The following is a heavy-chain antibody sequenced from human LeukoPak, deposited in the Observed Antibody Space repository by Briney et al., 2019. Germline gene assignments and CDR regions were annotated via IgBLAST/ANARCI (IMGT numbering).Heavy chain of an antibody. D-gene: IGHD3-10*01. V-gene: IGHV3-15*01. J-gene: IGHJ6*03. CDR3: VSLWFGQLSVNNNYHMDA. CDR1: GFTFSNAW. CDR2: IKSKTDGGTT. Sequence: GGSLRLSCAASGFTFSNAWMSWVRQAPGKGLEWVGRIKSKTDGGTTDYAAPVKGRFTISRDDSKNMLFLQMNSLRVEDTAVYYCVSLWFGQLSVNNNYHMDARGKGTTVIISS.